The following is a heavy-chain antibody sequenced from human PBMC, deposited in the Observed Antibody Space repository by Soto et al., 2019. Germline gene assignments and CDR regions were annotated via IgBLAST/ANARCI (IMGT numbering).Heavy chain of an antibody. CDR2: IYWDDDK. Sequence: SGPTLVNPTQTLTLTCTFSGFSLSTSGVGVGWIRQPPGKALEWLALIYWDDDKRYSPSLKSRLTITKDTSKNQVVLTMTNMDPVDTATYYCARRIWSGYSALGSTFDYWGQGTLVTVSS. J-gene: IGHJ4*02. CDR3: ARRIWSGYSALGSTFDY. CDR1: GFSLSTSGVG. V-gene: IGHV2-5*02. D-gene: IGHD3-3*01.